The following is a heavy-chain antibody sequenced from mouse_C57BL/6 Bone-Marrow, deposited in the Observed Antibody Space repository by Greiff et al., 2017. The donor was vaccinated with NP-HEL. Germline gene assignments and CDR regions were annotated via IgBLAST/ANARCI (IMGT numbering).Heavy chain of an antibody. J-gene: IGHJ4*01. Sequence: VQLQESGAELARPGASVKLSCKASGYTFTSYGISWVKQRTGQGLEWIGGIYPRSGNTYYNEQFKGKATLTADKSSSTAYMELRSLTSEDSAVYFCARRFYAMDYWGQGTSVTVSS. CDR2: IYPRSGNT. V-gene: IGHV1-81*01. CDR1: GYTFTSYG. CDR3: ARRFYAMDY.